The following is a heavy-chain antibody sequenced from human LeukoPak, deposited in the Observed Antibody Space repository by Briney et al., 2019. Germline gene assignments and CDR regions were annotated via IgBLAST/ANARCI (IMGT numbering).Heavy chain of an antibody. CDR1: GYTFTGYY. D-gene: IGHD3-3*01. CDR3: ASANYDFWSGYYRADY. V-gene: IGHV1-2*02. J-gene: IGHJ4*02. Sequence: ASVKVSCKASGYTFTGYYMHWVRQAPGQGLEWMGWINPNSGGTNYAQKFQGRVTMTRDTSISTAYMELSRLRSDDTAVYYCASANYDFWSGYYRADYWGQGTLVTVSS. CDR2: INPNSGGT.